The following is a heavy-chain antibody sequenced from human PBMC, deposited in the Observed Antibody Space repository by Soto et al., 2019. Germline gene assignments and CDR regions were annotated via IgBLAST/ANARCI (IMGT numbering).Heavy chain of an antibody. V-gene: IGHV2-5*02. CDR1: GFSLSTIGGP. D-gene: IGHD3-3*01. Sequence: QTTLKESGPTLVKPTETLTLTCSFSGFSLSTIGGPVGWIRQPPGKALEFLALVFWDAEKRYNPSLKSRLTNTKETTKSKVVLPMTNMDPVNTASYCCAHAFRAAGCYTGARFDSWGQRPLVNVSS. J-gene: IGHJ5*01. CDR2: VFWDAEK. CDR3: AHAFRAAGCYTGARFDS.